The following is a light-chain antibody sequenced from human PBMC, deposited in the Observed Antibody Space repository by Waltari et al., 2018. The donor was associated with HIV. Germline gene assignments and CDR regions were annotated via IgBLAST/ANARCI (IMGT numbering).Light chain of an antibody. CDR1: RRDVRGSIS. J-gene: IGLJ1*01. CDR2: EVN. V-gene: IGLV2-14*01. CDR3: SSFTSSSSYV. Sequence: QSALTQPPSVSGSPGPSRPLSCTGTRRDVRGSISVSWYQQHPGKAPKLMIYEVNNRPSGVSNRFSGSKSGNTASLTISGLQAEDEADYYCSSFTSSSSYVFGTGTKVTVL.